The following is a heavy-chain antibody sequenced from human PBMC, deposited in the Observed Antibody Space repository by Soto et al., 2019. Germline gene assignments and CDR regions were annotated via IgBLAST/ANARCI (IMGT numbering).Heavy chain of an antibody. Sequence: SGPTLVNPTQTLTLTCTFSGFSLSTSGVGVGWIRQPPGKALEWLALIYWNDDKRYSPSLKSRLTITKDTSKNQVVLTMTTMDPVDTATYYCAHWGGIVVGPAATYYYYYGMDVWGQGTTVTVYS. J-gene: IGHJ6*02. CDR1: GFSLSTSGVG. D-gene: IGHD2-2*01. CDR3: AHWGGIVVGPAATYYYYYGMDV. CDR2: IYWNDDK. V-gene: IGHV2-5*01.